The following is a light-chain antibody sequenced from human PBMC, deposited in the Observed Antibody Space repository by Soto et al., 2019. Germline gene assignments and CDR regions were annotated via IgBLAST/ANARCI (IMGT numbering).Light chain of an antibody. CDR3: QQYSDYPYT. J-gene: IGKJ2*01. V-gene: IGKV1-5*03. CDR1: QSIDSW. Sequence: DIQMTQSPSTLSASVGDRITITCRASQSIDSWLAWYQQRPGKAPKLLIYKASNLESEVPSRFTGSGSGTEFTLTITSLQPDDFATYYCQQYSDYPYTFGQGSRLEIK. CDR2: KAS.